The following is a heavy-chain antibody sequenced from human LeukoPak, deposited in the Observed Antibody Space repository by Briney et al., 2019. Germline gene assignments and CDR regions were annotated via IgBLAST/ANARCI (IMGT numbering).Heavy chain of an antibody. V-gene: IGHV1-69*13. Sequence: SVKVSCKASGGTFSSYAISWVRQAPGQGLEWMGGIILIFGTANYAQKFQGRVTITADESTSTAYMELSSLRSEDTAVYYCAGGQDSYSYDNWYDPWGQGTLVTVSS. D-gene: IGHD5-18*01. CDR2: IILIFGTA. CDR3: AGGQDSYSYDNWYDP. J-gene: IGHJ5*02. CDR1: GGTFSSYA.